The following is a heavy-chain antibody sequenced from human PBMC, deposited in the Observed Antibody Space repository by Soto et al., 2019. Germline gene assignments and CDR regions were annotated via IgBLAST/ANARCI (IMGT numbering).Heavy chain of an antibody. CDR3: ARDHPHSYGVYYFDY. CDR2: IYSSGST. J-gene: IGHJ4*02. CDR1: GFTFNNYG. V-gene: IGHV4-59*01. Sequence: LRLSCAASGFTFNNYGMHWVRQAPGKGLEWIGYIYSSGSTHYNPSLQNRVTISIDTSKNQVSLKVNSVTAADTAVYYCARDHPHSYGVYYFDYWGQGTPVTVSS. D-gene: IGHD5-18*01.